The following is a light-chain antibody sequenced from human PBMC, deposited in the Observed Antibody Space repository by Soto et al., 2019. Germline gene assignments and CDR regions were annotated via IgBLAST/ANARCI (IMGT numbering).Light chain of an antibody. V-gene: IGLV2-8*01. CDR3: SSYAGSNNPYV. CDR1: SGDIGGYDY. CDR2: EVT. Sequence: QSVLTQPASASGSPGQSVTISCTGTSGDIGGYDYVSWYQQHPGKAPKLMIYEVTKRPLGVPARFSGSKSGNTASLTVSGLQAEDEADYYCSSYAGSNNPYVFGTGTKVTVL. J-gene: IGLJ1*01.